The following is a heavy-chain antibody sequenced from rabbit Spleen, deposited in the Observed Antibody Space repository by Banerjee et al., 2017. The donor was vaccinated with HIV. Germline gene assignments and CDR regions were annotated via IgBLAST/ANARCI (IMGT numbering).Heavy chain of an antibody. J-gene: IGHJ6*01. CDR3: ARDSGSSFSSYGMDL. V-gene: IGHV1S40*01. CDR2: IYAGSSGST. Sequence: QSLEESGGGLVQPEGSLTLTCTASGFSFSSGYNMCWVRQAPGKGLEWIACIYAGSSGSTYYASWAKGRFTISKTSSTTVTLQMTSLTVADTATYFCARDSGSSFSSYGMDLWGPGTLVTVS. CDR1: GFSFSSGYN. D-gene: IGHD8-1*01.